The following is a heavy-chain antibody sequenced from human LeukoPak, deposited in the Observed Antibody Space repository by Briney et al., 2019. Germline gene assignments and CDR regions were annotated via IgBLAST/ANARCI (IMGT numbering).Heavy chain of an antibody. D-gene: IGHD2-8*01. CDR1: GGSISSYY. J-gene: IGHJ6*03. V-gene: IGHV4-4*07. CDR3: ARRPFQPVMGDYYYYMDV. Sequence: SETLSLTCTVSGGSISSYYWSWIRQPAGKGLEWIGRIYTSGSTNYNPSLKSRVAFSVDKSKNQFSLKLSSVTAADTAVYYCARRPFQPVMGDYYYYMDVWGKGTTVTVSS. CDR2: IYTSGST.